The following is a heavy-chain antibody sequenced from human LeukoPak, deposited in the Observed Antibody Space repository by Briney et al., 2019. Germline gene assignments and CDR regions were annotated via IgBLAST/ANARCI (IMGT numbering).Heavy chain of an antibody. J-gene: IGHJ6*02. Sequence: ASVKVSCKASGYTFTSYGISWVRQAPGQGLEWMGWISAYNGNTNYAQKLQGRVTMTTDTSTSTAYMELRSLRSDDTAVYYCARDCLRYCSSTSCYEYYYYYYGMDVWGQGTTVTVSS. CDR3: ARDCLRYCSSTSCYEYYYYYYGMDV. V-gene: IGHV1-18*01. D-gene: IGHD2-2*01. CDR1: GYTFTSYG. CDR2: ISAYNGNT.